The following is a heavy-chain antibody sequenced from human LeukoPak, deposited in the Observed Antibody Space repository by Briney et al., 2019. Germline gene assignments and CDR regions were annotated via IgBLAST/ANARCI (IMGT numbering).Heavy chain of an antibody. Sequence: GGSLRLSCAASGFTFSSYAMHWVRQAPGKGLEWVAVISYDGSNKYYADSVKGRFSISRDNSKNTLYLQMNSLRAEDTAVYYCARGIVVVVAANDLIDYWGQGTLVTVSS. J-gene: IGHJ4*02. CDR2: ISYDGSNK. CDR3: ARGIVVVVAANDLIDY. V-gene: IGHV3-30*04. CDR1: GFTFSSYA. D-gene: IGHD2-15*01.